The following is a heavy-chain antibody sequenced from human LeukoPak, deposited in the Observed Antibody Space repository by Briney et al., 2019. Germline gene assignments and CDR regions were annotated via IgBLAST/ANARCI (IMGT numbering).Heavy chain of an antibody. CDR3: ARLVPAAIGNHDAFDI. D-gene: IGHD2-2*02. Sequence: SVKVSCKASGYTFTSYGISWVRQAPGQGLEWMGGIIPIFGTANYAQKFQGRVTITADESTSTAYMELSSLRSEDTAVYYCARLVPAAIGNHDAFDIWGQGTMVTVSS. V-gene: IGHV1-69*13. J-gene: IGHJ3*02. CDR1: GYTFTSYG. CDR2: IIPIFGTA.